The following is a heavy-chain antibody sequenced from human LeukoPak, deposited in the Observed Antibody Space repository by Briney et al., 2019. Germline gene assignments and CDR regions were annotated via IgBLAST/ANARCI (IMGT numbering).Heavy chain of an antibody. D-gene: IGHD6-13*01. V-gene: IGHV4-34*01. Sequence: GSLRLSCAASGFPFNLYGMTWVRQAPGKGLEWIGEINHSGSTNYNPSLKSRVTISVDTSKNQFSLKLSSVTAAVTAVYYCARGYSSSWLNWFDPWGQGTLVTVSS. CDR3: ARGYSSSWLNWFDP. J-gene: IGHJ5*02. CDR1: GFPFNLYG. CDR2: INHSGST.